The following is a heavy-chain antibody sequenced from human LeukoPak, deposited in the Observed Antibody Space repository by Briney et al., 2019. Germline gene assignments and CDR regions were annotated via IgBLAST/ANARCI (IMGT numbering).Heavy chain of an antibody. CDR2: ISYDGSNK. D-gene: IGHD3-22*01. V-gene: IGHV3-30*18. J-gene: IGHJ4*02. CDR3: AKDLLSMIVVVSALGY. Sequence: GGSLRLSCAASGFTFSTYSMNWVRQAPGKGLEWVAVISYDGSNKYYADSVKGRFTISRDNSKNTLYLQMNSLRAEDTAVYYCAKDLLSMIVVVSALGYWGQGTLVTVSP. CDR1: GFTFSTYS.